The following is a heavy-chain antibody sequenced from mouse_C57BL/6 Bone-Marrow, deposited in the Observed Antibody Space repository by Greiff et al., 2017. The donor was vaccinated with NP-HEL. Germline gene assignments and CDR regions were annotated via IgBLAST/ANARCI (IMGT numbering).Heavy chain of an antibody. CDR1: GFTFSNYW. D-gene: IGHD2-5*01. CDR2: IRLKSDNYAT. CDR3: TGYYSNYYAMDY. Sequence: EVKLVESGGGLVQPGGSMKLSCVASGFTFSNYWMNWVRQSPEKGLEWVAQIRLKSDNYATHYAESVKGRFTISRDDSKSSVYLQMNHLRAEDTGIYYGTGYYSNYYAMDYWGQGTSVTVSA. J-gene: IGHJ4*01. V-gene: IGHV6-3*01.